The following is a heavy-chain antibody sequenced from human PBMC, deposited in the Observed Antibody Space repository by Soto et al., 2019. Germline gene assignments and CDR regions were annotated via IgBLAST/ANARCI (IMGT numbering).Heavy chain of an antibody. CDR2: IYFSGTT. D-gene: IGHD3-22*01. CDR1: GGSISSGGYY. Sequence: QVQLQESGPGLVKPSQTLSLTCTVSGGSISSGGYYWSWIRQHPGKGLEWIGYIYFSGTTYYNPSLKSRLGISVDTSKNQFSLKLSSVTAADTALYYCARSLRGYYYVIDYWGQGTLVTVSS. V-gene: IGHV4-31*03. J-gene: IGHJ4*02. CDR3: ARSLRGYYYVIDY.